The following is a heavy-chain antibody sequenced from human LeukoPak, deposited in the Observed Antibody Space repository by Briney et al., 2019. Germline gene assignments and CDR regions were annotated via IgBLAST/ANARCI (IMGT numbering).Heavy chain of an antibody. CDR1: GGTFSSYG. D-gene: IGHD3-9*01. CDR2: IIPIFGTA. J-gene: IGHJ4*02. V-gene: IGHV1-69*13. Sequence: SVKVSCKASGGTFSSYGISWVRQAPGQGLEWMGGIIPIFGTANYAQKFQGRVTITADESTSTAYMELSSLRSEDTAVYYCARALNYDILTGLPAYFDYWGQGTLVTVSS. CDR3: ARALNYDILTGLPAYFDY.